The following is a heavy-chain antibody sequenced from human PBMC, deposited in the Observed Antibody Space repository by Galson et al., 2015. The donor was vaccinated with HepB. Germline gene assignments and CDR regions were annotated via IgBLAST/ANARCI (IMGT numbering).Heavy chain of an antibody. CDR2: ISSSSSYI. V-gene: IGHV3-21*01. CDR3: ARGDGGSSRGGY. Sequence: SLRLSCAASGFIFSSYSMNWVRQAPGKGLEWVSSISSSSSYIYYADSVKGRFTISRDNAKNSLYLQMNSLRAEDTAVYYCARGDGGSSRGGYWGQGTLVTVSS. D-gene: IGHD1-26*01. CDR1: GFIFSSYS. J-gene: IGHJ4*02.